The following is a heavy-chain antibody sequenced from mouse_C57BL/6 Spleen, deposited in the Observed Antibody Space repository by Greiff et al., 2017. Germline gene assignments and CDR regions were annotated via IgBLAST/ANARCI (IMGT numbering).Heavy chain of an antibody. CDR3: ARENYGNYVFDY. V-gene: IGHV5-4*01. CDR1: GFTFSSYA. Sequence: EVKLVESGGGLVKPGGSLKLSCAASGFTFSSYAMSWVRQTPEKRLEWVATISDGGSYTYYPDNVKGRFPISRDNAKNNLYLQMSHLKSEDTAMYYCARENYGNYVFDYWGQGTTLTVSS. CDR2: ISDGGSYT. J-gene: IGHJ2*01. D-gene: IGHD2-1*01.